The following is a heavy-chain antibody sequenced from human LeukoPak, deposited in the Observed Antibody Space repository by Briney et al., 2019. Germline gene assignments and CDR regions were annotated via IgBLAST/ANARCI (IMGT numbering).Heavy chain of an antibody. CDR2: INHSGST. CDR3: ARGGGYYDFWSGYYTPKYYFDY. CDR1: GGSFSGYY. Sequence: SETLSLTCAVYGGSFSGYYWSWIRQPPGKGLEWIGEINHSGSTNYNPSLKSRVTISVDTSKNQFSLKLSSVTAADTAVYYCARGGGYYDFWSGYYTPKYYFDYWGQGTLVTVSS. D-gene: IGHD3-3*01. J-gene: IGHJ4*02. V-gene: IGHV4-34*01.